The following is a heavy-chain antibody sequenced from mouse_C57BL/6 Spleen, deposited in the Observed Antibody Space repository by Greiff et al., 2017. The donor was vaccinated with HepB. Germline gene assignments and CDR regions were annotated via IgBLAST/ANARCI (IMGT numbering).Heavy chain of an antibody. Sequence: EVKLVESGGGLVKPGGSLKLSCAASGFTFSDYGMHWVRQAPEKGLEWVAYISSGSSTIYYADTVQGRFTISRDNAKNTLFLQMTSLRSEDTAMYYCARSLYYYGSSYRYFDYWGQGTTLTVSS. CDR1: GFTFSDYG. CDR3: ARSLYYYGSSYRYFDY. J-gene: IGHJ2*01. CDR2: ISSGSSTI. D-gene: IGHD1-1*01. V-gene: IGHV5-17*01.